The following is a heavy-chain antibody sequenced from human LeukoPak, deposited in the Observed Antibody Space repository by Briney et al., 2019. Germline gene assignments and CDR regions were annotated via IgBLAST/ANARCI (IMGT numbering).Heavy chain of an antibody. J-gene: IGHJ4*02. CDR3: ARGPTYYDILTGPLEYDY. CDR2: IKQDGSEK. Sequence: GGSLRLSCAASGFTFSSYWMSWVRQAPGKGLEWVANIKQDGSEKYYVDSVKGRFTISRDNAKNSLYLQMNSLRAEDTAVYYCARGPTYYDILTGPLEYDYWGQGTLVTVSS. CDR1: GFTFSSYW. V-gene: IGHV3-7*01. D-gene: IGHD3-9*01.